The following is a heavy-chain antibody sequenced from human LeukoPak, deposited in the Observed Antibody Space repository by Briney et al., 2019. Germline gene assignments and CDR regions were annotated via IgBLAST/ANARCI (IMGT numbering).Heavy chain of an antibody. J-gene: IGHJ4*02. Sequence: ASVKVSCKASGYTFTSYYMHWVRQAPGQGLEWMGWINPNSGGTNYAQKFQGRVTMTRDTSISTAYMELSRLRSDDTAVYYCARPGVRFLEWLFRIDYWGQGTLVTVSS. D-gene: IGHD3-3*01. CDR3: ARPGVRFLEWLFRIDY. V-gene: IGHV1-2*02. CDR2: INPNSGGT. CDR1: GYTFTSYY.